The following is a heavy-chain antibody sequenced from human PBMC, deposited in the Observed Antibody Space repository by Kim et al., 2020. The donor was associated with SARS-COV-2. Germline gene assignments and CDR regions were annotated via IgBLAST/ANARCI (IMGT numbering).Heavy chain of an antibody. CDR2: IYYSGST. D-gene: IGHD1-26*01. Sequence: SETLSLTCTVSGGSISSGGYYWSWIRQHPGKGPEWIGYIYYSGSTYYNPSLKSRVTISVDTSKNQFSLKLSSVTAADTAVYYCLSSGSYYGGGGDYWGQGTLVTVSS. J-gene: IGHJ4*02. CDR1: GGSISSGGYY. V-gene: IGHV4-31*03. CDR3: LSSGSYYGGGGDY.